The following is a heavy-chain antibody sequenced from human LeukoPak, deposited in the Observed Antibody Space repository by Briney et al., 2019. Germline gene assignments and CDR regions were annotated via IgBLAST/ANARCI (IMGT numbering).Heavy chain of an antibody. J-gene: IGHJ4*02. Sequence: ASVKVSCRASGYTFADYYIHWVRQAPGRGLEWMGWINPNSVTNYAQQFQGRVTMTRDTSISTAYMELSRLTSDDMAVYYCSRGEVDGPDFDYRGQGTLVTVSS. CDR1: GYTFADYY. V-gene: IGHV1-2*02. CDR3: SRGEVDGPDFDY. D-gene: IGHD1-26*01. CDR2: INPNSVT.